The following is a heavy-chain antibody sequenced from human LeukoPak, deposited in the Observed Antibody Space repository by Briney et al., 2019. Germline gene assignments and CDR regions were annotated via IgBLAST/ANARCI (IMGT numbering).Heavy chain of an antibody. Sequence: GGSLRLSCAASGFTFSSYSMNWVRQAPGKGLEWVSSIRSSSSYIYYADSVKGRFTISRDNAKNSLYLQMNSLRAEDTAVYYCARGVDFWSGYYNEGFDYWGQGTLVTVSS. CDR3: ARGVDFWSGYYNEGFDY. CDR2: IRSSSSYI. J-gene: IGHJ4*02. D-gene: IGHD3-3*01. CDR1: GFTFSSYS. V-gene: IGHV3-21*01.